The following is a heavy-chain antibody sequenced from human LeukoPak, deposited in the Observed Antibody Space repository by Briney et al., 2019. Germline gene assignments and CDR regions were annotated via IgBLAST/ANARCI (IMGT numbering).Heavy chain of an antibody. J-gene: IGHJ4*02. CDR3: AKDPSDYDFWRGHYFDY. CDR2: ISGSGGST. D-gene: IGHD3-3*01. V-gene: IGHV3-23*01. CDR1: GFAFSSYA. Sequence: GGSLRLSCAASGFAFSSYAMSWVRQAPGKGLEWVSAISGSGGSTYYADSVKGRFTISRDNSKNTLYLQMNSLRAEDTAVYYCAKDPSDYDFWRGHYFDYWGQGTLVTVSS.